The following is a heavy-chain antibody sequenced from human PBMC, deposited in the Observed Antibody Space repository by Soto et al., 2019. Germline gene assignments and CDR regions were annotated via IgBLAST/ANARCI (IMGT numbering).Heavy chain of an antibody. J-gene: IGHJ5*02. CDR2: INPSGGST. Sequence: GASVKVSCKASGYTFTSYYMHWVRQAPGQGLEWMGIINPSGGSTSYAQKFQGRVTMTRDTSTSTVYMELSSLRSEDTAVYYCAREPPHFDPILYLGNWFDPWGQGTLVTVSS. D-gene: IGHD2-8*01. CDR3: AREPPHFDPILYLGNWFDP. V-gene: IGHV1-46*01. CDR1: GYTFTSYY.